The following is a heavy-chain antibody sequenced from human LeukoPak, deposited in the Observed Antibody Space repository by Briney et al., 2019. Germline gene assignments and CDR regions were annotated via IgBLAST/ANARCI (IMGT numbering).Heavy chain of an antibody. CDR3: ARGSPPMGY. CDR1: GGSISSSDYY. Sequence: SETLSLTCTVSGGSISSSDYYWGWIRQPPGKGLEWIGNFYYSGSTHYNPSLKSRVTISVDTSNNQFSLKLSSVTAADTAVYYCARGSPPMGYWGQGTLVTVSS. CDR2: FYYSGST. V-gene: IGHV4-39*07. J-gene: IGHJ4*02.